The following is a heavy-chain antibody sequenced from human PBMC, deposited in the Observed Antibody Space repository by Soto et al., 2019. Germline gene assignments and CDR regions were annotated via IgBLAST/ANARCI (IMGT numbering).Heavy chain of an antibody. Sequence: ASVKVSCKASGFTFTSSAVQWVRQARGQGLEWMGGIIPSFATGNSAPEFQGRLTITADKSTTTAYMELSSLRSEDTAVYYCARSYYGSGSYWFYGMDVWGQGTTVTVSS. CDR1: GFTFTSSA. CDR2: IIPSFATG. V-gene: IGHV1-69*06. CDR3: ARSYYGSGSYWFYGMDV. D-gene: IGHD3-10*01. J-gene: IGHJ6*02.